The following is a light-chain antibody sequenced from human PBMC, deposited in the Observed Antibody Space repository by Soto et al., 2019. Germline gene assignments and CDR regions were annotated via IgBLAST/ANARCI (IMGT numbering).Light chain of an antibody. V-gene: IGKV3-20*01. CDR2: GAS. CDR3: QQYGNSPFT. Sequence: EIVLTQSPGTLSLSPEERATLSCRASQSVSSTYLAWYQQKPGQAPRLLIYGASSRATGIPDRFSGSGSGTDFTLTISRLEPEDFAVYYCQQYGNSPFTFGPGTKVEIK. J-gene: IGKJ3*01. CDR1: QSVSSTY.